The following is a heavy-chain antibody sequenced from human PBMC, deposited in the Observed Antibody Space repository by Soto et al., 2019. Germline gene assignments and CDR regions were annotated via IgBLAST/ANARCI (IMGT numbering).Heavy chain of an antibody. CDR1: GFTFSSYG. D-gene: IGHD6-19*01. CDR3: ARDVLIVSVAGTVGIDD. CDR2: IWYDGSNK. Sequence: QVQLVESGGGVVQPGRSLRLSCAASGFTFSSYGMHWVRQAPGKGLEWVAVIWYDGSNKYFADSVKGRFTISRDNSKNTLYLQMSSLRAEDTAVYYCARDVLIVSVAGTVGIDDWGQGTLVTVSS. J-gene: IGHJ4*02. V-gene: IGHV3-33*01.